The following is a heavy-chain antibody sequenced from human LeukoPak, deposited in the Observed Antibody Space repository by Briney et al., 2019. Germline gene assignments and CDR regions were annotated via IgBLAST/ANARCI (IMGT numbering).Heavy chain of an antibody. CDR2: IYTSGST. J-gene: IGHJ6*03. D-gene: IGHD3-10*01. Sequence: PSETLSLTCTVSGGSISSGSYYWSWIRQPAGKGLEWIGRIYTSGSTNYNPSLKSRVTMSVDTSKNQSSLKLSSVTAADTAVYYCARDFDPRYYYGSGSYYEEHYYYMDVWGKGTTVTISS. CDR3: ARDFDPRYYYGSGSYYEEHYYYMDV. CDR1: GGSISSGSYY. V-gene: IGHV4-61*02.